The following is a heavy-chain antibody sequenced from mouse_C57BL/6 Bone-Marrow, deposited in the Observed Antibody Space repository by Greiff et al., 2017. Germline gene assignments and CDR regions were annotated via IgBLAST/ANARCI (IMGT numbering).Heavy chain of an antibody. D-gene: IGHD1-3*01. CDR2: ISDGGSYT. CDR1: GFTFSSYA. J-gene: IGHJ2*01. CDR3: ARGGSSFDY. V-gene: IGHV5-4*01. Sequence: EVQLVESGGGLVKPGGSLKLSCAASGFTFSSYAMSWVRQTPEKRLEWVATISDGGSYTYYPDNVKGRFTISRANAKNNLYLQMSHLKSEDTAMYYCARGGSSFDYWGQGTTLTVSS.